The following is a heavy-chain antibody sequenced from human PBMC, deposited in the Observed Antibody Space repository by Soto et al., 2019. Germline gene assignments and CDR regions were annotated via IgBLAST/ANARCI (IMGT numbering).Heavy chain of an antibody. J-gene: IGHJ4*02. Sequence: VQLVESGGGLVQPGGSLRLSCAASGFSLNDYWMHWVRQAPGKGPVWVSRINIDGTNTAYADSVKGRFTISRDIAKNTLYLQMNSLTAEDTAVYYCVAARPDSDSWGQGTLVAVSS. CDR2: INIDGTNT. D-gene: IGHD6-6*01. V-gene: IGHV3-74*01. CDR3: VAARPDSDS. CDR1: GFSLNDYW.